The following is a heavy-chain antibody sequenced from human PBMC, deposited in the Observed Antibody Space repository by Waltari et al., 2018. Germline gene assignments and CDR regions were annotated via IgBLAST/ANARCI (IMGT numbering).Heavy chain of an antibody. D-gene: IGHD2-2*02. CDR2: SYTSGSP. CDR1: GGSISSYY. V-gene: IGHV4-4*07. CDR3: ARDSYCSSTSCYTWYYYYGMDV. Sequence: QVQLQESGPGLVKPSETLSLTCTVSGGSISSYYWSWIRQPVGKGLEWIGRSYTSGSPNYNPSLKSRVTMSVDTSKNQFSLKLSSVTAADTAVYYCARDSYCSSTSCYTWYYYYGMDVWGQGTTVTVSS. J-gene: IGHJ6*02.